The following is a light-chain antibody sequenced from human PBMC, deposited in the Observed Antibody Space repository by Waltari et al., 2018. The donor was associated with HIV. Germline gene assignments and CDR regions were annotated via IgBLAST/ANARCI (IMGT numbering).Light chain of an antibody. CDR3: SSYTSSSTVV. V-gene: IGLV2-14*03. CDR2: DVS. Sequence: QSALTQPASGSGSPGPSITIPCTGTSSDVGGYNYVSWYQQHPGKAPKRMIYDVSNRPSGVSNRFSGSKSGNTASLTISGLQAEDEADYYCSSYTSSSTVVFGGGTKLTVL. CDR1: SSDVGGYNY. J-gene: IGLJ2*01.